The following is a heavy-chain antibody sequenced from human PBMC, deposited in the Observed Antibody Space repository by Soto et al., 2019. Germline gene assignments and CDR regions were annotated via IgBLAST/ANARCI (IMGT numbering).Heavy chain of an antibody. V-gene: IGHV4-31*03. J-gene: IGHJ4*02. CDR2: IYYSGST. D-gene: IGHD4-17*01. CDR1: GGSISSGGYY. CDR3: ARNYGDYSWVFDY. Sequence: QVQLQESGPGLVKPSQTLSLTCTVSGGSISSGGYYWSWIRQHPGKGLEWIGYIYYSGSTYYNPSLNSRXTXPXDXTKNQFSLKRSSGTAADTAVYYCARNYGDYSWVFDYWGQGTLVTVSS.